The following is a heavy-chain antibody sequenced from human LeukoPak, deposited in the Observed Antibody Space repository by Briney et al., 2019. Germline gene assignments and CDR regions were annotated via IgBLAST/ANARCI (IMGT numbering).Heavy chain of an antibody. D-gene: IGHD6-13*01. CDR1: GFTFSSYS. Sequence: GGSLRLSCAASGFTFSSYSMNWVRQAPGKGLEWVSSISSSSSYIYYADSVKGRFTISRDNAKNSLYLQMNSLRAGDTAVYFCARDQSAGYSSSGSSSWGRLGDWGQGTLVTVSS. J-gene: IGHJ4*02. V-gene: IGHV3-21*01. CDR2: ISSSSSYI. CDR3: ARDQSAGYSSSGSSSWGRLGD.